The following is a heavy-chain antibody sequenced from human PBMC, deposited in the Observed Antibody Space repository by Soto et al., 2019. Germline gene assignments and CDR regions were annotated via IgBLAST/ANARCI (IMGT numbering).Heavy chain of an antibody. CDR3: ARLHCSSPNCVPLDP. D-gene: IGHD2-2*01. CDR2: IYYSGTS. Sequence: QLQLQESGPGLLKPSETLSLTCTVSGGSINDDRYYWGWIRQPPGKGLEWIGSIYYSGTSSYNPSLKSRVTMSVDTSKKQLSLRLRSVTAADTAVYYCARLHCSSPNCVPLDPWGQGTLVIVSS. J-gene: IGHJ5*02. CDR1: GGSINDDRYY. V-gene: IGHV4-39*01.